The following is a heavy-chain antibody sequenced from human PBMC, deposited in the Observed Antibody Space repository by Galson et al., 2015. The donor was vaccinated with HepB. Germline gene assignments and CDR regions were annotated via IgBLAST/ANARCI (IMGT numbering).Heavy chain of an antibody. CDR3: ARARNDNVWGRGYIDF. D-gene: IGHD3-16*01. J-gene: IGHJ4*02. Sequence: SLRLSCAASGFTFSSYWMTWVRQAPGKGLEWVANIRQDGSEKYYADSVKGRLTISRDNAKNSLDLQMDSLRAEDTAVYYCARARNDNVWGRGYIDFWGQGTLVTVSS. V-gene: IGHV3-7*03. CDR2: IRQDGSEK. CDR1: GFTFSSYW.